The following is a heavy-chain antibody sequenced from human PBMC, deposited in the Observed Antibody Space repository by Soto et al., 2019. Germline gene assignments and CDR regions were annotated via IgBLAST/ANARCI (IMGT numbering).Heavy chain of an antibody. CDR2: ISGSGGST. V-gene: IGHV3-23*01. J-gene: IGHJ6*02. CDR1: GFTFSRYA. CDR3: AKDTYYYDSSGYWPGGMDV. D-gene: IGHD3-22*01. Sequence: GGSLRLSCAASGFTFSRYAMSWVRQAPGKGLEWVSAISGSGGSTYYADSVKGRFTISRDNSKNTLYLQMNSLRAEDTAVYYCAKDTYYYDSSGYWPGGMDVWGQGTTVTVSS.